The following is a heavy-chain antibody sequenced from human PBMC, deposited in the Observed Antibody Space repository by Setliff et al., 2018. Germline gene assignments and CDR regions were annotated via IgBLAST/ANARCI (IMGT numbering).Heavy chain of an antibody. Sequence: ASVKVSCKVSRDTFNTYTLSWVRQAPGQGLEWMGWISAYNGNTHIKEKFQGRVSMTTDTSTNTGYMELRNLTPDDTAVYFCERLVRYCTQRACQRTQDADLWGQGTQVTVSS. CDR1: RDTFNTYT. CDR3: ERLVRYCTQRACQRTQDADL. D-gene: IGHD2-8*01. J-gene: IGHJ5*02. V-gene: IGHV1-18*01. CDR2: ISAYNGNT.